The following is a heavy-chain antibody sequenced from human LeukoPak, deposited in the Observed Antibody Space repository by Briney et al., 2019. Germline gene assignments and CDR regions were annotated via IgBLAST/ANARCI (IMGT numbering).Heavy chain of an antibody. V-gene: IGHV3-20*04. CDR3: ARGQGDSAY. CDR2: INWSGGKT. CDR1: GFMFDDYG. D-gene: IGHD3-10*01. J-gene: IGHJ4*02. Sequence: GGSLRLSCTVSGFMFDDYGMNWVRQAPGKGLEWVSGINWSGGKTGYADSVKGRFTISRDNAKNSLYLQMTSVRAEDTALYYCARGQGDSAYWGQGTLVAVSS.